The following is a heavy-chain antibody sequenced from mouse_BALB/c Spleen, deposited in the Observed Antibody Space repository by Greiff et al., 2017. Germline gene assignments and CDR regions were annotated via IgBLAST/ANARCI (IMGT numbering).Heavy chain of an antibody. Sequence: EVKLMESGGGLVQPGGSRKLSCAASGFTFSSFGMHRVRQAPEKGLEWVAYISSGSSTIYYADTVKGRFTISRDNPKNTLFLQMTSLRSEDTAMYYCARWGSEGFAYWGQGTLVTVSA. V-gene: IGHV5-17*02. CDR1: GFTFSSFG. CDR3: ARWGSEGFAY. CDR2: ISSGSSTI. J-gene: IGHJ3*01.